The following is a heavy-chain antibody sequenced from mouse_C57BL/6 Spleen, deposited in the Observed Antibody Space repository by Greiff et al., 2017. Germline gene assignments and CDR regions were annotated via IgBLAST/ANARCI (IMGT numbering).Heavy chain of an antibody. CDR1: GYTFTSYW. V-gene: IGHV1-53*01. Sequence: VQLQQSGTELVKPGASVKLSCKASGYTFTSYWMHWVKQRPGQGLEWIGNIYPSNGGTNYNEKFKSKATLTVDKSSSTAYMQLSSLTSEDSAVXDCARESEDDGCSYGIDYWGQGTLVTVSA. CDR2: IYPSNGGT. D-gene: IGHD1-1*01. CDR3: ARESEDDGCSYGIDY. J-gene: IGHJ3*01.